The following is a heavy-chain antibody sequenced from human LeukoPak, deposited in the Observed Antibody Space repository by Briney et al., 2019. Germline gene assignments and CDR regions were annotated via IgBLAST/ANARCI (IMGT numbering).Heavy chain of an antibody. J-gene: IGHJ4*02. D-gene: IGHD3-22*01. CDR3: ARPGYYYDSSGYYDYFDY. CDR1: GFTFSSYS. CDR2: ISSSSSTI. V-gene: IGHV3-48*01. Sequence: PGGSLRLSCVGSGFTFSSYSMNWVRQAPGKGLEWVSYISSSSSTIYYADSVKGRFTISRDNAKNSLYLQMNSLRAEDTAVYYCARPGYYYDSSGYYDYFDYWGQGTLVTVSS.